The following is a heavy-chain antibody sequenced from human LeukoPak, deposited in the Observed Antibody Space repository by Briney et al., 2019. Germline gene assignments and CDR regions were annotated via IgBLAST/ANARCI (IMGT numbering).Heavy chain of an antibody. V-gene: IGHV3-30*02. D-gene: IGHD3-22*01. CDR3: AKDSARYDSSGTSFVH. J-gene: IGHJ4*02. CDR2: IRYDGSNK. CDR1: GFTLSSYG. Sequence: GGSLRLSCAASGFTLSSYGMHWVRQAPGKGLEWVAFIRYDGSNKYYADSVKGRFTISRDNSKNTLYLQMNSLRAEDTAVYYCAKDSARYDSSGTSFVHWGQGTLVTVSS.